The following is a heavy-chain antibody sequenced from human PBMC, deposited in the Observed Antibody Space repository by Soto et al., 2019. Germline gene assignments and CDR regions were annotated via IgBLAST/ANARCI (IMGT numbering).Heavy chain of an antibody. D-gene: IGHD2-2*01. Sequence: QVQLVQSGAEVRKPGSSVTVSCKASGGTYSNYAISWMRQAPGQGLESMGGIIAIVGTGSYAQKFQGRVTITADEPTTTAYMELSSLRFEDTAVYYCARVVILVPTASTHYYYHMHVWGPGTTVTVSS. CDR2: IIAIVGTG. CDR3: ARVVILVPTASTHYYYHMHV. J-gene: IGHJ6*02. V-gene: IGHV1-69*01. CDR1: GGTYSNYA.